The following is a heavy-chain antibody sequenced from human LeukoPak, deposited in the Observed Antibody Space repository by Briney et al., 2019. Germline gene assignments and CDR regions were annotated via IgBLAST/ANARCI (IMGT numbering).Heavy chain of an antibody. J-gene: IGHJ4*02. Sequence: SETLSLTCTVSGGSISSYYWRWIRQPPGKGLEWIGYIYYSGSTNYNPSLKSRVTISVDTSKNQFSLKLSSVTAADTAVYYCARDPYSGWFDYWGQGTLVTVSS. V-gene: IGHV4-59*01. D-gene: IGHD6-19*01. CDR3: ARDPYSGWFDY. CDR1: GGSISSYY. CDR2: IYYSGST.